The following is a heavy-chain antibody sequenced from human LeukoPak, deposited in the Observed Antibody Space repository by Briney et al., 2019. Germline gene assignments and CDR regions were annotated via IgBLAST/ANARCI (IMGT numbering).Heavy chain of an antibody. Sequence: GGSLRLSCAASGFTFSSYAMAWVRQAPGKGLEWVSAITGSGGSTYYADSVKGRFTISRDNSKNTLYMQMSSLRAEDTAVYYCAKGDYGDCYWGQGTLATVSS. CDR2: ITGSGGST. V-gene: IGHV3-23*01. D-gene: IGHD4-17*01. J-gene: IGHJ4*02. CDR1: GFTFSSYA. CDR3: AKGDYGDCY.